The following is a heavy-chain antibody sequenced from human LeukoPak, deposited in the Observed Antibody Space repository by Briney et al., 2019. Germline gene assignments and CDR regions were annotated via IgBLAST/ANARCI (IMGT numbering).Heavy chain of an antibody. Sequence: SETLSLTCTVSGGSISSYYWSWIRQPAGRGLEWIGRIYTSGSTNYNPSLKSRVTMSVDTSKNQFSLKLSSVTAADTAVYYCARDSGSYSYHYYYMDVWGKGTTVTVSS. CDR2: IYTSGST. CDR3: ARDSGSYSYHYYYMDV. V-gene: IGHV4-4*07. J-gene: IGHJ6*03. CDR1: GGSISSYY. D-gene: IGHD1-26*01.